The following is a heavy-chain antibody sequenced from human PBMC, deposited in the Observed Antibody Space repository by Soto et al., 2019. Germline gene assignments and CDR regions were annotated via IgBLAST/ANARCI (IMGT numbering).Heavy chain of an antibody. CDR3: ARDRGGSHYWFDP. V-gene: IGHV4-31*03. CDR1: VGSISSGGYY. D-gene: IGHD1-26*01. J-gene: IGHJ5*02. Sequence: PSETLSLTCTVSVGSISSGGYYWSWIRQHPGKGLEWIGYIYYSGSTYYNPSLKSRVTISVDTSKNQFSLKLSSVTAADTAVYYCARDRGGSHYWFDPWGQGTLVTVSS. CDR2: IYYSGST.